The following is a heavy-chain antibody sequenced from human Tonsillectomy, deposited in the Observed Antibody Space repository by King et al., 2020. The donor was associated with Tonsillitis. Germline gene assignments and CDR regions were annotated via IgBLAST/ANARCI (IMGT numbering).Heavy chain of an antibody. J-gene: IGHJ6*03. CDR3: ARDPRHCSSSSCYGKFYFYYYLDV. CDR1: GYTFTRYG. V-gene: IGHV1-18*01. D-gene: IGHD2-2*01. CDR2: ISPYNGNT. Sequence: QLVQSGAEVKKPGASVKVSCKASGYTFTRYGISWVRQAPGQGLEWMGWISPYNGNTDYAQKLQDRITMTTDTSTSTAYMELRSLRSDDTAVYYCARDPRHCSSSSCYGKFYFYYYLDVWRKGTTVTVSS.